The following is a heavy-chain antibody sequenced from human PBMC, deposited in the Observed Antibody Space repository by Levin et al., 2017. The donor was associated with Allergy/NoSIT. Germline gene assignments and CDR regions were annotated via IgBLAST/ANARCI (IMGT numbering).Heavy chain of an antibody. Sequence: SETLSLTCAVYGGSFSGYYWSWIRQPPGKGLEWIGEINHSGSTNYNPSLKSRVTISVDTSKNQFSLKLSSVTAADTAVYYCARDKRLRRYSSGWYQDYWGQGTLVTVSS. CDR3: ARDKRLRRYSSGWYQDY. CDR1: GGSFSGYY. J-gene: IGHJ4*02. V-gene: IGHV4-34*01. D-gene: IGHD6-19*01. CDR2: INHSGST.